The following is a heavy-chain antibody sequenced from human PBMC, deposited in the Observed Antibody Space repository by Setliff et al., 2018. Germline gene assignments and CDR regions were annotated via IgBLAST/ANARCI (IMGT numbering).Heavy chain of an antibody. CDR3: ARSPPTRGSGSGWYGDF. CDR2: ISVYNGYI. J-gene: IGHJ4*02. CDR1: GYTFTSSG. Sequence: ASVKVSCKTSGYTFTSSGISWVRQAPGQGLEWMGWISVYNGYIVYAQKLQGRVTMTTDTSTSTAYMELRSLRSDDTAVYYCARSPPTRGSGSGWYGDFWGQGTLVTVSS. D-gene: IGHD6-19*01. V-gene: IGHV1-18*01.